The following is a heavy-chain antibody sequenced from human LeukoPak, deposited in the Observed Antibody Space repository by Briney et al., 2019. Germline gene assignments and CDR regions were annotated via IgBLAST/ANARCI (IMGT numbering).Heavy chain of an antibody. J-gene: IGHJ3*02. CDR2: ISSSSTYI. CDR1: GFTFSSYS. Sequence: GGSLRLSCAASGFTFSSYSMNWVRQAPGKGLEWVSSISSSSTYIYYADSVKGRFTISRDNAKNSLFLQMNSLRAEDTAVYYCARGIYGDYTFDIWGQGTMVTVSS. D-gene: IGHD4-17*01. V-gene: IGHV3-21*01. CDR3: ARGIYGDYTFDI.